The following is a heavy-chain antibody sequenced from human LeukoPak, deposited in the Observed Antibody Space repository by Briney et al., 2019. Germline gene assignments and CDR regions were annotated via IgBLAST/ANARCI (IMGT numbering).Heavy chain of an antibody. CDR2: INHSGST. D-gene: IGHD6-13*01. V-gene: IGHV4-34*01. CDR3: ASSSSWYFFDY. J-gene: IGHJ4*02. Sequence: SETLSLTCTVSGGSISSYYWSWIRQPPGKGLEWIGEINHSGSTNYNPSLKSRVTISVDTSKNQFSLKLSSVTAADTAVYYCASSSSWYFFDYWGQGTLVTVSS. CDR1: GGSISSYY.